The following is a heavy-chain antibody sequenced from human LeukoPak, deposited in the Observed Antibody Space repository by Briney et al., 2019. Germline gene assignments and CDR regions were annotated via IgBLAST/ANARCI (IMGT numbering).Heavy chain of an antibody. Sequence: NSSETLSLTCTVSGGSISSYCWSWIRQPPGKGLEWIGYIYYSGSTNYNPSLKSRVTISVDTSKNQFSLKLSSVTAADTAVYYCARGRRRLTMVRGDPTYYFDYWGQGTLVTVSS. CDR2: IYYSGST. J-gene: IGHJ4*02. CDR3: ARGRRRLTMVRGDPTYYFDY. V-gene: IGHV4-59*12. CDR1: GGSISSYC. D-gene: IGHD3-10*01.